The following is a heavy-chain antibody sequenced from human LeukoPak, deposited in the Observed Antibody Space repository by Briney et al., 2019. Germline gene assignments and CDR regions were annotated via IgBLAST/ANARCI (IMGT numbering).Heavy chain of an antibody. CDR2: IIPIFGTA. V-gene: IGHV1-69*13. CDR1: GYTFTSYD. D-gene: IGHD4-17*01. CDR3: ARVSYGDYAGGYYFDY. J-gene: IGHJ4*02. Sequence: SVKVSCKASGYTFTSYDINWVRQATGQGLEWMGGIIPIFGTANYAQKFQGRVTITADESTSTAYMELSSLRSEDTAVYYCARVSYGDYAGGYYFDYWGQGTLVTVSS.